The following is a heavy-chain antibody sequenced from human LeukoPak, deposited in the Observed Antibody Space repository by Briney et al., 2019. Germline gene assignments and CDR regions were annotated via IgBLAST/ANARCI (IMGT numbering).Heavy chain of an antibody. D-gene: IGHD1-1*01. Sequence: GGSLRLSCAASGFTFSSYWMTWVRQAPGKGLEWVANIKQDGSEKYYVDSVKGRFTISRDNAKNSLYLQMNSLRAEDMALYYCAKGGGGTNYYYMDVWGKGTTVTVSS. CDR3: AKGGGGTNYYYMDV. CDR2: IKQDGSEK. V-gene: IGHV3-7*03. J-gene: IGHJ6*03. CDR1: GFTFSSYW.